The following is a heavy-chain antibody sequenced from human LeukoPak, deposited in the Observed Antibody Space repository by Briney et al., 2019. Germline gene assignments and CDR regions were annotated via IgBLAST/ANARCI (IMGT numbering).Heavy chain of an antibody. J-gene: IGHJ4*02. CDR1: GYTFTGYY. V-gene: IGHV1-2*02. CDR2: INPNSGGT. CDR3: ARGRPPRIRGYSGYDPYY. D-gene: IGHD5-12*01. Sequence: ASVKVSCKASGYTFTGYYMHWVRQAPGQGLEWMGWINPNSGGTNYAQKFQGRVTMTRDTSISTAYMELSRLRSDDTAVYYCARGRPPRIRGYSGYDPYYWGQGTLVTVSS.